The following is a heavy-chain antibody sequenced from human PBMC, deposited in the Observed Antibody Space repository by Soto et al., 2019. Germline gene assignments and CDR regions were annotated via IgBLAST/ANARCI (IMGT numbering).Heavy chain of an antibody. D-gene: IGHD6-6*01. CDR3: ASAGSSIAARTWFDP. J-gene: IGHJ5*02. V-gene: IGHV1-18*01. CDR1: GYTFTSYG. CDR2: ISAYNGNT. Sequence: GASVKVSCKASGYTFTSYGISWVRQAPGQGLEWMGWISAYNGNTNYAQKLQGRVTMTTDTSTSTAYMELRSLRSDDTAVYYCASAGSSIAARTWFDPWGQGTLVTVSS.